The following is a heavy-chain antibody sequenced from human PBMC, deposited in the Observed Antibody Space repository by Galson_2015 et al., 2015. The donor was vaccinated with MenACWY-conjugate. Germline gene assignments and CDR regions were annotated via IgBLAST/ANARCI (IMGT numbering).Heavy chain of an antibody. V-gene: IGHV2-5*02. J-gene: IGHJ5*02. Sequence: PALVKPTQTLTLTCTFSGFSLSTSGVGVGWIRQPPGKALEWLAVIYWDDDKRYSPSLNNRLAIMKDTSKNQVVLTMTNMDPVDTVTDDCAHRRGGPTWDSGCFDPWGQGTLVTVSS. CDR2: IYWDDDK. D-gene: IGHD7-27*01. CDR3: AHRRGGPTWDSGCFDP. CDR1: GFSLSTSGVG.